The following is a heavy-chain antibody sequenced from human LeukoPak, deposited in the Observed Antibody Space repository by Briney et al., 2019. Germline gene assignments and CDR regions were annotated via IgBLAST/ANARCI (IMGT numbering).Heavy chain of an antibody. CDR1: GFTFSSHG. V-gene: IGHV3-23*01. J-gene: IGHJ6*04. CDR3: ARLYSSSDV. CDR2: ITGSGDGT. D-gene: IGHD6-6*01. Sequence: PGGSLRLSCAASGFTFSSHGMTWVRQGPGEGLEWVSAITGSGDGTYYADSVKGRFTISRHPSKNTLSLQMNSLRAEDTAVYYCARLYSSSDVWGKGTTVTVSS.